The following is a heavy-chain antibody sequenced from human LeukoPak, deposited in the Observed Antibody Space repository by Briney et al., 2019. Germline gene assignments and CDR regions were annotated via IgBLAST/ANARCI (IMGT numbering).Heavy chain of an antibody. V-gene: IGHV3-48*02. CDR3: ASPGFS. D-gene: IGHD3-9*01. CDR2: ISSTSSTE. CDR1: GFTFSYYS. J-gene: IGHJ5*02. Sequence: PGGSLRLSCVASGFTFSYYSMNWVSQPPGKGLEWIAYISSTSSTEHYADSVKGRFTISRDNAKNSLYLQLNSLRDEDTAIYYCASPGFSWGRGTLVTVSS.